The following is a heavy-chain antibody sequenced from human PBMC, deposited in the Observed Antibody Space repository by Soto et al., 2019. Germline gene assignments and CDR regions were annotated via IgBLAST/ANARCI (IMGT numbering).Heavy chain of an antibody. Sequence: ASVKFSCKASGYIFTGYHMHWLRQAPGQGLEWMGLINPNTGVTNFAQKFQGRVTMTRDTSISTAYMELSRLRSDDTAVYYCARDGGYCSGGTCAFDYWGQGTLVTVSS. D-gene: IGHD2-15*01. J-gene: IGHJ4*02. CDR1: GYIFTGYH. V-gene: IGHV1-2*02. CDR2: INPNTGVT. CDR3: ARDGGYCSGGTCAFDY.